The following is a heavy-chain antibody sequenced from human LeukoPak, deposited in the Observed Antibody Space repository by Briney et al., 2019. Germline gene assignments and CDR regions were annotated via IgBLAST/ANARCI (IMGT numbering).Heavy chain of an antibody. J-gene: IGHJ4*02. CDR3: AKDVEVCTGGSCYWTTFDS. D-gene: IGHD2-15*01. CDR2: ISGSSGAS. V-gene: IGHV3-23*01. CDR1: GFTFSSYP. Sequence: GGSLRLSCAASGFTFSSYPMSWVRQAPGKGLELVSTISGSSGASYYADSVKVRFAISRDNSKNTLYLQMNGLIAEDTAIYYCAKDVEVCTGGSCYWTTFDSWGQGTLVTVSS.